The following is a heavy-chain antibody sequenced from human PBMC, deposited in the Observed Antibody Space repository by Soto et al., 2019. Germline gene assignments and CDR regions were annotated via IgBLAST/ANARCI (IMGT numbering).Heavy chain of an antibody. J-gene: IGHJ4*02. V-gene: IGHV3-30-3*01. CDR1: GFTFSSYA. CDR3: ARDASAYYFDY. Sequence: GGSLRFSCAASGFTFSSYAMHWVRQAPGKGLEWVAVISYDGSNKYYADSVKGRFTISRDNSKNTLYLQMNSLRAEDTAVYYCARDASAYYFDYWGQGTLVTVSS. CDR2: ISYDGSNK.